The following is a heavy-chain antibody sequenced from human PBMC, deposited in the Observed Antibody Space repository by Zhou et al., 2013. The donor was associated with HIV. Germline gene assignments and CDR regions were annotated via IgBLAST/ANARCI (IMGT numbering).Heavy chain of an antibody. J-gene: IGHJ3*02. D-gene: IGHD2-21*02. V-gene: IGHV1-18*01. CDR1: GYTFTSYG. Sequence: QVQLVQSGGEVKKPGASVKVSCKASGYTFTSYGITWVRQAPGQGLEWMGWISADNGNTNYALKLQGRGTMTTDTSTSTAYMALRSLRSDDTAVYYCARHRRYGDNSYVFDIVGQGTM. CDR2: ISADNGNT. CDR3: ARHRRYGDNSYVFDI.